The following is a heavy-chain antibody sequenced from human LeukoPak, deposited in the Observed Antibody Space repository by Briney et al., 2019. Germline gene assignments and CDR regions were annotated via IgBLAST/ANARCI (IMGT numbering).Heavy chain of an antibody. J-gene: IGHJ4*02. Sequence: ASVKVSCKASGYTFTNYYIHWVRQAPGQGLEWMGIINPSGGTTNYAQKFQGRVTMTRDTSTSTVYMELSSLRSEDTAVYYCARAGGGDGYNYVYRGQGSLVTVSS. CDR1: GYTFTNYY. CDR3: ARAGGGDGYNYVY. D-gene: IGHD5-24*01. V-gene: IGHV1-46*01. CDR2: INPSGGTT.